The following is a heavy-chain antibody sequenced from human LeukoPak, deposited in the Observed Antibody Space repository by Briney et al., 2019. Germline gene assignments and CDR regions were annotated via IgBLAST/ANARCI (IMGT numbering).Heavy chain of an antibody. D-gene: IGHD6-6*01. CDR3: ARVRSSSFKDYYYMDV. J-gene: IGHJ6*03. Sequence: SVKVSCEASGGTFSSYAISWVRQAPGQGLEWMGGIIPIFGTANYAQKFQGRVTITTDESTSTAYMELSSLRSEDTAVYYCARVRSSSFKDYYYMDVWGKGTTVTVSS. V-gene: IGHV1-69*05. CDR2: IIPIFGTA. CDR1: GGTFSSYA.